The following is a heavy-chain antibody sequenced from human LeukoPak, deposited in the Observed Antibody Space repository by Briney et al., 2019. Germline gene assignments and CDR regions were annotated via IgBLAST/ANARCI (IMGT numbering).Heavy chain of an antibody. Sequence: RGGSLRLSCAASGFTFSNYWVHWVRQAPGKGLVWGSRINCDGSTTKYADSVEGRFTVSRDNAKNTLNLQMNSLRAEDTAVYYCARDKKSGESSEIDYWGQGTLVTVSS. D-gene: IGHD3-10*01. V-gene: IGHV3-74*03. CDR1: GFTFSNYW. J-gene: IGHJ4*02. CDR3: ARDKKSGESSEIDY. CDR2: INCDGSTT.